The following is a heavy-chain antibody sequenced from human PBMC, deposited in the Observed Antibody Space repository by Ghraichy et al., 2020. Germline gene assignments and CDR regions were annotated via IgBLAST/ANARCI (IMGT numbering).Heavy chain of an antibody. CDR1: GGSISSYY. D-gene: IGHD3-3*01. Sequence: SETLSLTCTVSGGSISSYYWSWIRQPPGKGLEWIGYIYYSGSTNYNPSLKSRVTISVDTSKNQFSLKLSSVTAADTAVYYCASSGYDFWSGAYYYYMDVWGKGTTVTVSS. V-gene: IGHV4-59*08. CDR3: ASSGYDFWSGAYYYYMDV. CDR2: IYYSGST. J-gene: IGHJ6*03.